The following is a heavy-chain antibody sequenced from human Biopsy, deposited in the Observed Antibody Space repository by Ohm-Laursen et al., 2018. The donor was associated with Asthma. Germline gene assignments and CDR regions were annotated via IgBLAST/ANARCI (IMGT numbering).Heavy chain of an antibody. CDR1: GYNFISFA. D-gene: IGHD3-9*01. CDR2: VNTGNGDT. Sequence: ASVKVSCKSSGYNFISFAIHWVRQAPGQKLEWMGWVNTGNGDTKYSQKFQGRVTITRDTSASTAYMELRSLRSEDTATYYCARTYYDFLTGQVKDVFGVWGQGTMVTVSS. CDR3: ARTYYDFLTGQVKDVFGV. V-gene: IGHV1-3*04. J-gene: IGHJ3*01.